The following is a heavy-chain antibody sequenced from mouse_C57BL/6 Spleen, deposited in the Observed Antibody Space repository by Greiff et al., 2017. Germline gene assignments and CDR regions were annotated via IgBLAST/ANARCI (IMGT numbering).Heavy chain of an antibody. V-gene: IGHV14-3*01. CDR3: SRDGYYYFDY. CDR1: GFNIKNTY. J-gene: IGHJ2*01. Sequence: EVQGVESVAELVRPGASVKLSCTASGFNIKNTYMPWVKQRPEQGLEWIGRIDPANGNTKYAPKFQGKATITADTSSNTAYLQLSILTSEYTAIYYCSRDGYYYFDYWGQGTTLTVSS. CDR2: IDPANGNT. D-gene: IGHD2-3*01.